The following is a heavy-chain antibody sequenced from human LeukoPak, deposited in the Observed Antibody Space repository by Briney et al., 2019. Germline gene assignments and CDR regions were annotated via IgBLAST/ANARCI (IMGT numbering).Heavy chain of an antibody. Sequence: PSETLSLTCTVSGYSISSGYYWGWIRQPPGKGLEWIGSIYHSGSTYYNPSLKSRVTISVDTSKNQFSLKLSSVTAADTAVYYCARGVSGPLSVVVPAALDYWGQGTLVTVSS. D-gene: IGHD2-2*01. CDR1: GYSISSGYY. J-gene: IGHJ4*02. CDR2: IYHSGST. V-gene: IGHV4-38-2*02. CDR3: ARGVSGPLSVVVPAALDY.